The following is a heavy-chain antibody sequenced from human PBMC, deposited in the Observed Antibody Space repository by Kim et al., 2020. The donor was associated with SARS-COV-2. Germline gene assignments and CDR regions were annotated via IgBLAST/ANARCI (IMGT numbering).Heavy chain of an antibody. CDR2: IYFSGST. Sequence: SETLSLTCTVSGGSISSYYWSWIRQPPGKGLEWIGHIYFSGSTNYNPSLKSRVTISVDTSKNRFSLKLSSVTAADTAVYYCARTYCSGGSCYSRRFDYWGQGTLVTVSS. V-gene: IGHV4-59*13. CDR1: GGSISSYY. D-gene: IGHD2-15*01. CDR3: ARTYCSGGSCYSRRFDY. J-gene: IGHJ4*02.